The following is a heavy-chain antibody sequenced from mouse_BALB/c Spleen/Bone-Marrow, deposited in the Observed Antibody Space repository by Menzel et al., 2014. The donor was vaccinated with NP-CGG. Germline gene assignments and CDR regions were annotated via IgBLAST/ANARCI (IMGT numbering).Heavy chain of an antibody. Sequence: QVQLKESGAELVRPGTSVKVSCKASGYAFTNYLIEWVKQRPGQGLEWIGVLNPGSGGTNYNEKFKGKATLTADKSSSTAYMQLSSRTSDDSAVYFCARWDYAMDYWGQGTSVTVSS. CDR3: ARWDYAMDY. J-gene: IGHJ4*01. CDR2: LNPGSGGT. CDR1: GYAFTNYL. V-gene: IGHV1-54*01.